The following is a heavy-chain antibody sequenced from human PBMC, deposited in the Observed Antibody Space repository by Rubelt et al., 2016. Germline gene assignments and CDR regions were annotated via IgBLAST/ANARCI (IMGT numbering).Heavy chain of an antibody. CDR1: GDSISSSSSY. J-gene: IGHJ4*02. D-gene: IGHD2/OR15-2a*01. CDR2: IYYSGST. V-gene: IGHV4-39*01. Sequence: QLQLQESGPELVKPSETLSLTCTVSGDSISSSSSYWGWIRQPPGKGLEWIGNIYYSGSTNYTPSLKSRVTISMDTSKNQFALRRGSVTAEETAIYYCARRPANSPISWGQGTLVTVSS. CDR3: ARRPANSPIS.